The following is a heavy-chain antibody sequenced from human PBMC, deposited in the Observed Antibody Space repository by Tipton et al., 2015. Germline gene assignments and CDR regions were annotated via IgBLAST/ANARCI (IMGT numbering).Heavy chain of an antibody. CDR1: GFTFSNYW. CDR2: IDWNGGRT. Sequence: QLVQSGGGLVQPGESLRLSCAASGFTFSNYWMTWVRQVPGKGLEWVAGIDWNGGRTGYADSVKGRFIISRDNGQNSLFLQMNSLTAEDTAFYYCAREGSSWYFGVYWGQGTLVSVSS. CDR3: AREGSSWYFGVY. D-gene: IGHD6-13*01. J-gene: IGHJ4*02. V-gene: IGHV3-20*04.